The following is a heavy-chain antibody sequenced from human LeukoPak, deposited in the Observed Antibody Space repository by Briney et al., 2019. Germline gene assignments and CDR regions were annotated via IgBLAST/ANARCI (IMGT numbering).Heavy chain of an antibody. CDR1: GITVSSNY. V-gene: IGHV3-66*04. D-gene: IGHD5-18*01. CDR2: IYSGGNT. J-gene: IGHJ4*02. CDR3: ARQPEELWLGPGDY. Sequence: PGGSLRLSCAASGITVSSNYMSWVRQAPGKGLEWVSIIYSGGNTFYADSVKGRFTISRDNSKNTLYLQMDSLRSDDTAVYYCARQPEELWLGPGDYWGQGTLVTVSS.